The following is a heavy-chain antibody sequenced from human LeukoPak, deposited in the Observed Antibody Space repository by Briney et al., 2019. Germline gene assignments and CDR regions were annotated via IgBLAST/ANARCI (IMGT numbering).Heavy chain of an antibody. J-gene: IGHJ4*02. CDR1: VFTFSSYS. D-gene: IGHD2-21*02. CDR2: ISRSSTYI. CDR3: ASRRTAYCGGDCPEGY. Sequence: TPGGSLRLSCAASVFTFSSYSMNWVRQAPGKGLEWVSSISRSSTYIYYADSVKGRFTISRDNAKNSLYLQMNSLRAEDTAVYYCASRRTAYCGGDCPEGYWGQGTLVTVSS. V-gene: IGHV3-21*01.